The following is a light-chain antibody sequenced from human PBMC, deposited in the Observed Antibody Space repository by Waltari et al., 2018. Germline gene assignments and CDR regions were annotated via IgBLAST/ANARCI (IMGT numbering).Light chain of an antibody. Sequence: QSVLTQPPSASGTPGQRVTISCSGSSSNIGSNYVYWYQQLPGTAPKLLTYRNNPRPTGVPDRFSGSKAGTSASLASRGLRSEDEADDYCAAWDDSLSGPVFGGGTKLTVL. V-gene: IGLV1-47*01. CDR1: SSNIGSNY. CDR2: RNN. CDR3: AAWDDSLSGPV. J-gene: IGLJ2*01.